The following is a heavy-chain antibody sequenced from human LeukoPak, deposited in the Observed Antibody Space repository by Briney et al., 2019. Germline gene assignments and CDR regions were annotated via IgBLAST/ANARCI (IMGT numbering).Heavy chain of an antibody. D-gene: IGHD2-15*01. Sequence: PSETLSLTCTVSGGSISSGDYYWSWIRQPPGKGLEWIGYIYYSGSTYYNPSLKSRVTISVDTSKNQFSLKLSSVTAADTAVYYCARDGYCSGGSCYSGYFDYWGQGTLVTVSS. CDR1: GGSISSGDYY. CDR2: IYYSGST. CDR3: ARDGYCSGGSCYSGYFDY. V-gene: IGHV4-30-4*02. J-gene: IGHJ4*02.